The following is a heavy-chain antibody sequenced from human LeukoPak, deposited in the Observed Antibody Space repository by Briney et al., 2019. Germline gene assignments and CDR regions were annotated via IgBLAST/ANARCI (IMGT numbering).Heavy chain of an antibody. D-gene: IGHD2-2*02. CDR2: IIPIFGTA. CDR1: GGTFSSYA. CDR3: ARATPAAIDPDWFDP. V-gene: IGHV1-69*13. J-gene: IGHJ5*02. Sequence: SVKVSCKASGGTFSSYAISWVRQAPGQGLEWMGGIIPIFGTANYAQKFQGRVTITADESTSTAYMELSSLRSEDTAVYYCARATPAAIDPDWFDPWGQGTLVTVSS.